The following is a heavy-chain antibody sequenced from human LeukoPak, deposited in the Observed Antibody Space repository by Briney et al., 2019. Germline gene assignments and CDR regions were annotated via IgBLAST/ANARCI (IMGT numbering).Heavy chain of an antibody. CDR1: GFTVSSSA. CDR3: GKPIVTAGTKY. CDR2: ISGSGGFT. Sequence: GGSLRLSCAASGFTVSSSAMNWVRQAPGQGLEWVSAISGSGGFTYYADSVLGRFTISRDNSNNTLYLQMNSLRAEDTAVYYRGKPIVTAGTKYWGQGTLVTVSS. D-gene: IGHD6-13*01. V-gene: IGHV3-23*01. J-gene: IGHJ4*02.